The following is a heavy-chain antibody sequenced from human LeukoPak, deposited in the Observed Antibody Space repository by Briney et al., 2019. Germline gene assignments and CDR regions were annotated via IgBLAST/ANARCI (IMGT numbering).Heavy chain of an antibody. Sequence: GRPLRLSCAASGFTFSSYGMHWVRQAPGKGLEWVALVSYDGSDKYYADSVKGRFTISRDNSKNTLYLQMNSLRAEDTTVYHCASARALYGYSGYDEPYFDYWGQGTLVTVSS. D-gene: IGHD5-12*01. CDR2: VSYDGSDK. J-gene: IGHJ4*02. V-gene: IGHV3-30*03. CDR1: GFTFSSYG. CDR3: ASARALYGYSGYDEPYFDY.